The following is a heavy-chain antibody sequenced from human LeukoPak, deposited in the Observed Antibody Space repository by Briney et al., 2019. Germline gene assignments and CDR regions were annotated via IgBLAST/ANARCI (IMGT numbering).Heavy chain of an antibody. Sequence: GGSLRLSCAASGFTFSSYGMHWVRQVPGKGLEWVAVISTDGSNEYYADSVKGRFTISRDNSENTLYLQMNSLRAEDTAVYYCAKVNYYESSGYLDYWGQGTLVTVSS. V-gene: IGHV3-30*18. CDR2: ISTDGSNE. CDR3: AKVNYYESSGYLDY. D-gene: IGHD3-22*01. CDR1: GFTFSSYG. J-gene: IGHJ4*02.